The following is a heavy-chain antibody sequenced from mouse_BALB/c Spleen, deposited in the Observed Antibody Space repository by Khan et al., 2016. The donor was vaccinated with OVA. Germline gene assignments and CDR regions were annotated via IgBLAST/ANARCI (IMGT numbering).Heavy chain of an antibody. J-gene: IGHJ4*01. CDR3: ARELPIHYYGHRTLDY. CDR1: GFSLTNYG. Sequence: QVQLKESGPGLVAPSQSLSITCTVSGFSLTNYGVHWVRQPPGKGLEWLGVIWAGGSTNYNSSLMSRLSITKDNSKGQVFLKMNSLQNDDKAMYYCARELPIHYYGHRTLDYWGQGISVTVSS. D-gene: IGHD1-2*01. CDR2: IWAGGST. V-gene: IGHV2-9*02.